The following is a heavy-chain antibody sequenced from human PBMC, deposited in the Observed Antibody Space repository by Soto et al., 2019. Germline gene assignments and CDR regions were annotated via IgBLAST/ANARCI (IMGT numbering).Heavy chain of an antibody. CDR2: ISWKDEK. D-gene: IGHD1-26*01. CDR1: GFSLSTSGAG. CDR3: AHRYGGNYYRWYFDS. J-gene: IGHJ4*02. Sequence: QITLKESGPTLVKPTQTLTVTCTFSGFSLSTSGAGVGWIRQSPGKAPEWLALISWKDEKRYNPGLKSRLTITKDTSKNPVVLTMTALDPVDTATYFCAHRYGGNYYRWYFDSWGQGTLVTVSS. V-gene: IGHV2-5*01.